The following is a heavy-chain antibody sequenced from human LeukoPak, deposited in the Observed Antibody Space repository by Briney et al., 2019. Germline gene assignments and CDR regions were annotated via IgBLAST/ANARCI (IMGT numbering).Heavy chain of an antibody. CDR3: ARVRCSSTSCKYYFDY. V-gene: IGHV1-2*02. CDR2: INPNSGGT. J-gene: IGHJ4*02. Sequence: ASVKVSCKASGYTFTGYYMHWVRQAPGQGLEWMGWINPNSGGTNYAQKFQGRVTMTRDTSISTAYMELSRLRSGDTAVYYCARVRCSSTSCKYYFDYWGQGTLVTVSS. D-gene: IGHD2-2*01. CDR1: GYTFTGYY.